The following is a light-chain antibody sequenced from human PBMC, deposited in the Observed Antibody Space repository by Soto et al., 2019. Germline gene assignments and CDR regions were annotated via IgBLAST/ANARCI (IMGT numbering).Light chain of an antibody. CDR1: QNINTY. CDR3: QQSYSTPLT. J-gene: IGKJ2*01. CDR2: AAS. Sequence: DIQMTQSPSSLSASVGDRVTITCRASQNINTYLNWYQQRPGKAPKLLIYAASSLQSGVQSRFSGRGSGTDFTLITSSLQPDDFATYYCQQSYSTPLTFGHGTNVQIK. V-gene: IGKV1-39*01.